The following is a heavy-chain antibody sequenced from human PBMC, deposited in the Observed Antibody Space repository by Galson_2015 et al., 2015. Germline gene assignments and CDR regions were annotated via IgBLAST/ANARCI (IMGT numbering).Heavy chain of an antibody. D-gene: IGHD3-22*01. CDR2: ISAYNGNT. Sequence: SVKVSCKASGYTFTSYGISWVRQAPGQGLEWMGWISAYNGNTNYAQKLQGRVTMTTDTSTSTAYMELRSPRSDDTAVYYCARVGYYDSSGYLRAFDIWGQGTMVTVSS. V-gene: IGHV1-18*01. J-gene: IGHJ3*02. CDR3: ARVGYYDSSGYLRAFDI. CDR1: GYTFTSYG.